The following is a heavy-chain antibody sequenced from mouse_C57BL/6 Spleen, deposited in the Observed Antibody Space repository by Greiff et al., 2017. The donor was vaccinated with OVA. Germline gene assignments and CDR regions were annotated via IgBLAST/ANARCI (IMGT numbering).Heavy chain of an antibody. D-gene: IGHD2-4*01. Sequence: EVKLVESGGGLVKPGGSLKLSCAASGFTFSSYAMSWVRQTPEKRLEWVATISDGGSYTYYPDNVKGRFTISRDNAKNNLYLQMSHLKSEDTAMYYCAKEEGYDYLRSMDYWGQGTSVTVSS. CDR1: GFTFSSYA. CDR3: AKEEGYDYLRSMDY. CDR2: ISDGGSYT. V-gene: IGHV5-4*01. J-gene: IGHJ4*01.